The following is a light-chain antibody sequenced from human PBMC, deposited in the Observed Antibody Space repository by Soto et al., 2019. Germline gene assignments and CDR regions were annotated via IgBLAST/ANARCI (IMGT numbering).Light chain of an antibody. CDR1: QSVRSY. CDR3: QQRSSWPALT. CDR2: DAS. J-gene: IGKJ4*01. Sequence: EIVLTQSPATLSLSPGERATLSCRASQSVRSYLAWYQQKPGQAPRLLIYDASSSATGIPARFSGSGSGTDFTLTISGVEPEDFAVYYCQQRSSWPALTFGGGTNVEIK. V-gene: IGKV3-11*01.